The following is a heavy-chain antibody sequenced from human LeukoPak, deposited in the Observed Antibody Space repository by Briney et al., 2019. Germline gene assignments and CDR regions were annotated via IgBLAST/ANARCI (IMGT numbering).Heavy chain of an antibody. V-gene: IGHV3-20*04. CDR2: INWNGGST. D-gene: IGHD1-26*01. J-gene: IGHJ4*02. CDR1: GFTFDDYG. CDR3: ARHPFPHEEIVGAH. Sequence: GGSLRLSCAASGFTFDDYGMSWVRQAPGKGLEWVPGINWNGGSTGYADSVKGRFTISRDNAKNSLYLQMNSLRAEDTAVYYCARHPFPHEEIVGAHWGQGTLVTVSS.